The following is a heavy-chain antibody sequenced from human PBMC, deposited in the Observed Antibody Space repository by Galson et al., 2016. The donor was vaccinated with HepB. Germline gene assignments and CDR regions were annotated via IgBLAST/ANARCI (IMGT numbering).Heavy chain of an antibody. V-gene: IGHV1-18*01. J-gene: IGHJ4*02. Sequence: SVKVSCKASGYSFISHGISWVRQAPGQGLEWMGWISGYNGNTNYAQKIEGRVTMTTDTHKNTAYMELWSLRSDDTAVYYCARADALTSSSTRDYWGQGTLVTVSS. CDR3: ARADALTSSSTRDY. CDR2: ISGYNGNT. CDR1: GYSFISHG. D-gene: IGHD6-6*01.